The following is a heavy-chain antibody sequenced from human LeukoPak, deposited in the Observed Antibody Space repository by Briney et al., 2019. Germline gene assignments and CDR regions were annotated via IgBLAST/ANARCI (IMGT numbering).Heavy chain of an antibody. D-gene: IGHD6-6*01. CDR1: GYTFTSYG. Sequence: ASVKVSCKAAGYTFTSYGISWVRQARGQGLEWMGWINAYNGNTNDAKKLQGRVTITTETSTSTAYKELRSLRSDDTAVYYSARDIAARPLDYWGQGTLVTVSS. CDR3: ARDIAARPLDY. V-gene: IGHV1-18*01. CDR2: INAYNGNT. J-gene: IGHJ4*02.